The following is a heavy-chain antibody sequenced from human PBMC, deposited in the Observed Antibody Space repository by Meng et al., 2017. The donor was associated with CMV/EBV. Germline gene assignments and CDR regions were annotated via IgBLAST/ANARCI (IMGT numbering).Heavy chain of an antibody. CDR2: IKQDGSEK. Sequence: GGSLRLSCAASGFTSSSYWMSWVRQAPGKGLEWVANIKQDGSEKYYVDSVKGRFTISRDNAKNSLYLQMNSLRAEDTAVYYCARSSGPRYFQHWGQGTLVTVSS. J-gene: IGHJ1*01. CDR3: ARSSGPRYFQH. CDR1: GFTSSSYW. V-gene: IGHV3-7*01.